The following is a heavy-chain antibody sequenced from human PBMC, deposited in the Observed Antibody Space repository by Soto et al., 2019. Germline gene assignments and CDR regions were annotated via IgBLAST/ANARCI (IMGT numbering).Heavy chain of an antibody. CDR2: IKQDGSEK. D-gene: IGHD2-8*01. V-gene: IGHV3-7*01. CDR3: ARRKIMLYTPHMDV. J-gene: IGHJ6*02. CDR1: GFTFRTYW. Sequence: EVQLVESGGGLVQPGGSLRLSCAASGFTFRTYWMSRVRQAPGEGLGRVANIKQDGSEKDYVDSVKGRFTIFRDNAKNSLYLQMNSLRAEDTAVYYCARRKIMLYTPHMDVWGQGTTVTVSS.